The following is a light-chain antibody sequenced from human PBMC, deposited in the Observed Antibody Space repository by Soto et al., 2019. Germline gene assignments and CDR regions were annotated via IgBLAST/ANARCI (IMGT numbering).Light chain of an antibody. Sequence: EIVLAQSPATLSLSPGERATLSCRASESVSTYLAWYQQKPGQSPRLLIYDTSNRATGIPARFSGSGSGTDFTLTISSLEPEDFVVYYCQQRSNLPLTFGGGTKVGIK. CDR3: QQRSNLPLT. J-gene: IGKJ4*01. CDR1: ESVSTY. CDR2: DTS. V-gene: IGKV3-11*01.